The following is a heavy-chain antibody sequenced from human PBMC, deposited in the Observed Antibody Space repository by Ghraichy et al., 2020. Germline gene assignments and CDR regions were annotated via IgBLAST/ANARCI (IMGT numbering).Heavy chain of an antibody. J-gene: IGHJ6*02. CDR3: AKLLSVTTPYYYYGMDV. CDR2: IITFFGTT. CDR1: GGSFSKYA. Sequence: SVKVACKASGGSFSKYAISWVRQAPGQGLEWMGGIITFFGTTKNAQKFQDRITITVDESTRTVYMELSRLRSEDTAVYYCAKLLSVTTPYYYYGMDVWGQGTTVTVSS. V-gene: IGHV1-69*13. D-gene: IGHD1-14*01.